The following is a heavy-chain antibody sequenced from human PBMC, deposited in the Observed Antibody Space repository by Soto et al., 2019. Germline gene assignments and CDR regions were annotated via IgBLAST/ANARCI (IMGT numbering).Heavy chain of an antibody. Sequence: ASVKVSFKASSYTFTGYYMHWVRQAPGQGLEWMGWINPNSGGTNHAQKFQGRVTMTRDTSISTAYMELSRLRSDDTAVYYCARGITGTTCDYWGQGTLVTVSS. CDR1: SYTFTGYY. D-gene: IGHD1-20*01. J-gene: IGHJ4*02. V-gene: IGHV1-2*02. CDR3: ARGITGTTCDY. CDR2: INPNSGGT.